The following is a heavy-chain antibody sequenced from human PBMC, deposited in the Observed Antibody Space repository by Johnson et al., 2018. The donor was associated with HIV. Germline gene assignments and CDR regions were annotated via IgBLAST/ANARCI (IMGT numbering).Heavy chain of an antibody. CDR3: ARDEAADRMVANDAFDI. D-gene: IGHD6-13*01. CDR1: GFTFDDYG. V-gene: IGHV3-30*03. Sequence: QVLLVESGGGIVRPGGSLRLSCVASGFTFDDYGMSWVRQGPGKGLEWVAFISNDGSIKFSADSVKGRFTISKDNSKNTLYLQMNSLRAEHTAVYYCARDEAADRMVANDAFDIWGQGTMVTVSS. CDR2: ISNDGSIK. J-gene: IGHJ3*02.